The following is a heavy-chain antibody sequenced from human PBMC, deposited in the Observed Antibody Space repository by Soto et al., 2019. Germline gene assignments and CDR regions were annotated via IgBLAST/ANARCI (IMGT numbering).Heavy chain of an antibody. CDR2: ISGRGGST. CDR1: GITFSSYT. J-gene: IGHJ4*02. Sequence: LSLTCAASGITFSSYTISWVRQAPGKGLEWVSGISGRGGSTYYADSVKGRFTISRDNSKNTLYLQMDSLRDEDAAVYYCAKTPSSGWFYFDYWGQGTLVTVSS. CDR3: AKTPSSGWFYFDY. D-gene: IGHD6-19*01. V-gene: IGHV3-23*01.